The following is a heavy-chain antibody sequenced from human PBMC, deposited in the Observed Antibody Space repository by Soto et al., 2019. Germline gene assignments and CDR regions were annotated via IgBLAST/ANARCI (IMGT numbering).Heavy chain of an antibody. J-gene: IGHJ4*02. CDR3: ARGRESSGSLY. CDR2: MNHNSGNT. V-gene: IGHV1-8*01. Sequence: QVQLVQSGAEVKKPGASVKVSCKASGYTFTSYDINWVRQATGQGLERMGWMNHNSGNTGYARKFQGGVTMTRNTSISTAYMELSSLRSGDTAVYYCARGRESSGSLYWGQGTLVTVSS. CDR1: GYTFTSYD. D-gene: IGHD6-19*01.